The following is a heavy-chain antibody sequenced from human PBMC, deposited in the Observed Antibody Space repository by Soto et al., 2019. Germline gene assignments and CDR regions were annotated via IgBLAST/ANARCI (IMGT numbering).Heavy chain of an antibody. CDR2: FRTSGDGGTT. CDR1: GFTFSSYS. V-gene: IGHV3-23*01. D-gene: IGHD3-10*01. Sequence: EVQLLESGGGLVQPGGSLRLSCAASGFTFSSYSMSWVRQALGKGLEWVSGFRTSGDGGTTYYADSVKGRFTISRDNSKNMLFLQMNSLRAEDTAIYYCAKKVNSGPGSQYFDYWGQGTLVTVSS. J-gene: IGHJ4*02. CDR3: AKKVNSGPGSQYFDY.